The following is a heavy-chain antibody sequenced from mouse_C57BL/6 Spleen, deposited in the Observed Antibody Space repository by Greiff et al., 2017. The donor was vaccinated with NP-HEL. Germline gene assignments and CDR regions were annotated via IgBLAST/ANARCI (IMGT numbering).Heavy chain of an antibody. Sequence: DVQLQESGGGLVQPGGSLSLSCAASGFTFTDYYMSWVRQPPGKALEWLGFIRNKANGYTTEYSASVKGRFTISRDNSQSILYLQMNALRAEDSATYYCARYSNYDYFDYWGQGTTLTVSS. J-gene: IGHJ2*01. CDR3: ARYSNYDYFDY. D-gene: IGHD2-1*01. CDR1: GFTFTDYY. CDR2: IRNKANGYTT. V-gene: IGHV7-3*01.